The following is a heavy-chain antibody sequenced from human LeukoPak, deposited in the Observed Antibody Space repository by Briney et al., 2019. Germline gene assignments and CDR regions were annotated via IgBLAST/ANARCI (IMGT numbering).Heavy chain of an antibody. CDR2: VTSGGDT. V-gene: IGHV3-23*01. J-gene: IGHJ4*02. CDR1: GFTFSTYA. D-gene: IGHD5-18*01. CDR3: ATGIQLWWTFDS. Sequence: GGSLRLSCAASGFTFSTYAMNWVRQAPGKGLEWVSSVTSGGDTYYADSVKGRFTISRDNSKNTLSLQMSSLRAEDTAIYYCATGIQLWWTFDSWGQGTLVTVPS.